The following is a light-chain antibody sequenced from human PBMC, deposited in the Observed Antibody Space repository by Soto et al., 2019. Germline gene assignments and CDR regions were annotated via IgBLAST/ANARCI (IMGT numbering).Light chain of an antibody. Sequence: EIVLTQSPGTLYLCPGERATLSCRASQSVSSSYFAWYQQKPGQAPRLLIYGASSSATSIPDRFSGSGSGTDFTLTISRLEPEDFAVYYCQQYGSSPKRTFGQGPKVEIK. CDR1: QSVSSSY. CDR3: QQYGSSPKRT. V-gene: IGKV3-20*01. J-gene: IGKJ1*01. CDR2: GAS.